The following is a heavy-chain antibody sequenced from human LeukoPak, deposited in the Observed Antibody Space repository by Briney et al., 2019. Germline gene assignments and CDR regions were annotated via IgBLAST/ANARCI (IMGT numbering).Heavy chain of an antibody. CDR2: IYSGGNT. CDR1: GFTFTNYW. D-gene: IGHD5-18*01. Sequence: PGGSLRLSCAAAGFTFTNYWMIWVRQAPGKGLEWVSMIYSGGNTFYTDSVKGRFIISRDNSKNTLDLQMNSLRAEDTAVYYCARRGHGYGSPFDYWGQGTLVTVSS. J-gene: IGHJ4*02. V-gene: IGHV3-66*04. CDR3: ARRGHGYGSPFDY.